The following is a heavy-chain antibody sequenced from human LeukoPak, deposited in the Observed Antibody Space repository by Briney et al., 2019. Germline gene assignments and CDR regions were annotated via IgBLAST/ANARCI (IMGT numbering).Heavy chain of an antibody. J-gene: IGHJ4*02. V-gene: IGHV3-21*01. CDR1: GFTFSSYS. CDR2: ISSSSSYI. Sequence: GGSRRLSCAASGFTFSSYSMNWVRQAPGKGLEWVSSISSSSSYIYYADSVKGRFTISRDNAKNSLYLQMNSLRAEDTAVYYCATAPGIAAAGIDYWGQGTLVTVSS. D-gene: IGHD6-13*01. CDR3: ATAPGIAAAGIDY.